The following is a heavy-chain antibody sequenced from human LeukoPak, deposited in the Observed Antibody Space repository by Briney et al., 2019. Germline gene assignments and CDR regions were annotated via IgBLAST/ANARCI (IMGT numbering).Heavy chain of an antibody. CDR2: IYYSGST. J-gene: IGHJ4*02. CDR3: ARERRPTYYDFWSGYYI. CDR1: GGSVSSGSYY. V-gene: IGHV4-61*01. Sequence: PSETLSLTCTVSGGSVSSGSYYWSWIRQPPGKGLEWIGYIYYSGSTNYNPSLKSRVTISVDTSKNQFSLKLSSVTAADTAVYYCARERRPTYYDFWSGYYIWGQGTLVTVSS. D-gene: IGHD3-3*01.